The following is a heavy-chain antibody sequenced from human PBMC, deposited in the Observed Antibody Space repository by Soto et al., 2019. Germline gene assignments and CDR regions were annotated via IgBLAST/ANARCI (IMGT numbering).Heavy chain of an antibody. Sequence: EVQLVESGGGLVKPGGSLRLSCAASGLTFTNAWFNWVRQAPGKGLEWVGHIRSKTYGGTTDYAAPVKGRFTISRDDSKNTLYLQINNLEIEDTAVFYCTTNSGAVAGGAFSSYWGQGTLVTVSS. J-gene: IGHJ4*02. V-gene: IGHV3-15*07. D-gene: IGHD6-19*01. CDR1: GLTFTNAW. CDR3: TTNSGAVAGGAFSSY. CDR2: IRSKTYGGTT.